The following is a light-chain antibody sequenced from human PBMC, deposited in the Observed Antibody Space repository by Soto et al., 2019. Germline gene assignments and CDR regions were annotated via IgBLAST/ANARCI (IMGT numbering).Light chain of an antibody. V-gene: IGKV1-5*03. CDR3: QQYHTYPYT. CDR1: QSISSW. J-gene: IGKJ2*01. CDR2: KAS. Sequence: DIQMTQSPSTLSASAGDRVTITCRASQSISSWLAWYQQKPGKAPKLLIYKASSLEGGVPSRFSGSGSGTEFTLTISSLQPDDFATYYCQQYHTYPYTFGQGTKLEIK.